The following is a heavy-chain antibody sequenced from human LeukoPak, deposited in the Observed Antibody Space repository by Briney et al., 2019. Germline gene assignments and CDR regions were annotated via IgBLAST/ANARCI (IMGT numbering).Heavy chain of an antibody. D-gene: IGHD2-2*01. J-gene: IGHJ4*02. CDR1: GYTFTGYH. Sequence: ASVKVSCKASGYTFTGYHMHWVRQAPGQGLEWMGRINPNSGDTNYAQKFQGRVTMSRDTSISTAYMELSRLRSDDTAVYYCARDYCSSTSCLFDYWGQGTLVTVSS. CDR3: ARDYCSSTSCLFDY. CDR2: INPNSGDT. V-gene: IGHV1-2*06.